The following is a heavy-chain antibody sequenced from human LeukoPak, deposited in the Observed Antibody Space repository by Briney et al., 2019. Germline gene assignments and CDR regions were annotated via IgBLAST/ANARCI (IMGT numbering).Heavy chain of an antibody. J-gene: IGHJ4*02. Sequence: PGGSLRLSCAAPGFTFSSYGIHWVPQAPGKGRERVAVILYDGSNKYYADSVKGRFTISRDNSKNTLYLQMNSLRAEDTAVYYCAKDGRSDLDYFDYWGQGTLVTVSS. CDR2: ILYDGSNK. CDR3: AKDGRSDLDYFDY. CDR1: GFTFSSYG. V-gene: IGHV3-30*18.